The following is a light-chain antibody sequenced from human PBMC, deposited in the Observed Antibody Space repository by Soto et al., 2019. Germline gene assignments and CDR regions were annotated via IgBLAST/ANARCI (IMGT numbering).Light chain of an antibody. V-gene: IGKV3-11*01. Sequence: EIVLTQSPATLSLSPGERATLSCRASQSVSNYLAWYQQKPGQAPRLLIYDASNRATGIPARFSGSGSGTDFTLTISSLEPEDVAVCYCQQRSDWPPLTFGGGTKVEIK. CDR3: QQRSDWPPLT. J-gene: IGKJ4*01. CDR2: DAS. CDR1: QSVSNY.